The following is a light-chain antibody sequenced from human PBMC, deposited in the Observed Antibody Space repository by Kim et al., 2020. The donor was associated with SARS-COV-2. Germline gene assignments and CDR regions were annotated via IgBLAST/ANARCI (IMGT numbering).Light chain of an antibody. CDR1: QGISSY. J-gene: IGKJ1*01. Sequence: ASTGDRVTITCRASQGISSYLAWYQQKPGKAPKLLIYAASTLQSGVPSRFSGSGSGTDFTLTISCLQSEDFATYYCQQYYSYPRSFGQGTKVDIK. CDR2: AAS. CDR3: QQYYSYPRS. V-gene: IGKV1-8*01.